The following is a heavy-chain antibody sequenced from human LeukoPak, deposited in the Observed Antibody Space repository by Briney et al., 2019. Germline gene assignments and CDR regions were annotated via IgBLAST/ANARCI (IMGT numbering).Heavy chain of an antibody. Sequence: ASVTVSCKASGYTFTSYGISWVRQAPGQGLEWMAWISAYNGNTNYAQMLQGRVTITTDTSTSTAYMELRSLRSDDTAVYYCARDLAKYSGDWSPMDVWGKGTTVTVSS. CDR1: GYTFTSYG. V-gene: IGHV1-18*01. CDR2: ISAYNGNT. D-gene: IGHD6-19*01. CDR3: ARDLAKYSGDWSPMDV. J-gene: IGHJ6*03.